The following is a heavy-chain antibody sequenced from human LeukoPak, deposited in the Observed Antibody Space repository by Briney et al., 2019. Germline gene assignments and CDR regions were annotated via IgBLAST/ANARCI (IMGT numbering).Heavy chain of an antibody. CDR3: AKIGAWFGETNDAFDI. CDR2: ISYDGSNK. J-gene: IGHJ3*02. Sequence: HPGRSLRLSCAASGFTFSSYAMHWVRQAPGKGLEWVAVISYDGSNKYYADSVKGRFTISRDSSKNTLYLQMNSLRAEDTAVYYCAKIGAWFGETNDAFDIWGQGTMVTVSS. D-gene: IGHD3-10*01. CDR1: GFTFSSYA. V-gene: IGHV3-30*04.